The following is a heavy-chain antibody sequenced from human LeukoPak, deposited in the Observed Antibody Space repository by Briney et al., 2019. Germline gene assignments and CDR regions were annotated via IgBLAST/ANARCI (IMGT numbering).Heavy chain of an antibody. D-gene: IGHD2-8*01. V-gene: IGHV3-30*04. J-gene: IGHJ4*02. CDR1: GFTFSSYA. CDR2: ISYDGSNK. CDR3: VEGCCTNGVCATSVEFDY. Sequence: GGSLRLSCAASGFTFSSYAMHWVRQAPGKGLEWVAVISYDGSNKYYADSVKGRFTISRDNSKNTLYLQMNSLRAEDTAVYYCVEGCCTNGVCATSVEFDYWGQGTLVTVSS.